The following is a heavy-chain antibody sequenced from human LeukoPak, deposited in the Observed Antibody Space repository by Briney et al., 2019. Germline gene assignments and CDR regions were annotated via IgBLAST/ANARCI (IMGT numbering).Heavy chain of an antibody. CDR2: ISRSGSTK. J-gene: IGHJ6*03. V-gene: IGHV3-11*01. CDR3: ARVLRYCSGGNCYSGGLGYMDV. Sequence: GGSLRLSCAASGFTFSDYNMRWIRQAPGKGLEWVSSISRSGSTKYYADSVKGRFTISRDNAKNSLFLQMNSLRAEDTAVYYCARVLRYCSGGNCYSGGLGYMDVWGKGTTATISS. D-gene: IGHD2-15*01. CDR1: GFTFSDYN.